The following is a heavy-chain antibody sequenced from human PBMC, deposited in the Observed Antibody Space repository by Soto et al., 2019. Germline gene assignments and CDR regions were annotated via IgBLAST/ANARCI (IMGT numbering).Heavy chain of an antibody. V-gene: IGHV3-74*01. D-gene: IGHD4-17*01. CDR1: GFTFSSFW. CDR2: INSDGSST. CDR3: ARGDTVGRSNFDY. Sequence: GGSLRLSCAASGFTFSSFWMHWVRQAPGKGLVWVSRINSDGSSTSYADSVKGRFTISRDNAKNTLYLQMNSLRAEDTAVYYCARGDTVGRSNFDYWGQGTLVTVSS. J-gene: IGHJ4*02.